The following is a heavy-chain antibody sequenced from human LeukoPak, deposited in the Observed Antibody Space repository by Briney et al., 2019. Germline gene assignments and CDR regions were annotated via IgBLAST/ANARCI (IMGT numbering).Heavy chain of an antibody. CDR3: ARVLSREGYFDY. CDR2: ISGYNGDI. Sequence: ASVKVSCKASGYTFTNYGINWVRHALGQGLEWMGWISGYNGDINYAQRLQGRVTMTTDTSTTTAYMELRSLSSDDTAVYYCARVLSREGYFDYWGQGTLVTVSS. D-gene: IGHD5-24*01. J-gene: IGHJ4*02. V-gene: IGHV1-18*01. CDR1: GYTFTNYG.